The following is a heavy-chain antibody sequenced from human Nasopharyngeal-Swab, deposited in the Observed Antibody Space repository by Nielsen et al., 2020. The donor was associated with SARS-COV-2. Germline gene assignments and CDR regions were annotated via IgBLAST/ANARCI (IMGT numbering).Heavy chain of an antibody. V-gene: IGHV1-18*01. J-gene: IGHJ4*02. CDR1: GYIFTSYG. CDR3: AREQTITMVRGVIMTTSYYFDY. CDR2: ISAYNGNT. D-gene: IGHD3-10*01. Sequence: ASVKVSCKASGYIFTSYGISWVRQAPGQGLEWMGWISAYNGNTNYAQKLQGRVTMTTDTSTSTAYMELRSLRSDDTAVYYCAREQTITMVRGVIMTTSYYFDYWGQGTLVTVSS.